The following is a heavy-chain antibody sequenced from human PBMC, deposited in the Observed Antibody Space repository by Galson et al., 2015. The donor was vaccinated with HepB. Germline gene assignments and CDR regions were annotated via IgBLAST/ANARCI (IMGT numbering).Heavy chain of an antibody. D-gene: IGHD3-10*01. CDR1: GGSLGSGGYY. CDR3: ARGSEDNYGSFDY. CDR2: THYSGST. J-gene: IGHJ4*02. Sequence: TLSLTCTVSGGSLGSGGYYWSWIRQHPGKGLEWIGYTHYSGSTYYNPSLRGRLTISAGMSKNQFSLKLSSVTAADTAIYYCARGSEDNYGSFDYWGQGTLVTVSS. V-gene: IGHV4-31*03.